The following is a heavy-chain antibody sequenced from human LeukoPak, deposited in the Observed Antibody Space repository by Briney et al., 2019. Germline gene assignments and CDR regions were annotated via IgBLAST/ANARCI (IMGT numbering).Heavy chain of an antibody. CDR1: GGTFSSYA. J-gene: IGHJ5*02. CDR3: AREAVTIFGLVRTQTTKNPHRFDP. Sequence: SVKVSCKASGGTFSSYAISWVRQAPGQGLEWMGGIIPIFGTANYAQKFQGRVTMTRDMSTSTVYMELSSLRSEDTAVYYCAREAVTIFGLVRTQTTKNPHRFDPWGQGTLVTVSS. V-gene: IGHV1-69*05. D-gene: IGHD3-3*01. CDR2: IIPIFGTA.